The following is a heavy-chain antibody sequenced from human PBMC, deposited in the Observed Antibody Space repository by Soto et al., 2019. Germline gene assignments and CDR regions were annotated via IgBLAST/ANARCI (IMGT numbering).Heavy chain of an antibody. Sequence: SETLSLTCTVSGGSISSYYWSWIRQPPGKGLEWIGYIYYSGSTNYNPSLKSRVTISVDTSKNQFSLKLSSVTAADTAVYYCASGNDYYGSGPYYYYYMDVWGKGTTVTVSS. V-gene: IGHV4-59*01. D-gene: IGHD3-10*01. CDR1: GGSISSYY. CDR3: ASGNDYYGSGPYYYYYMDV. J-gene: IGHJ6*03. CDR2: IYYSGST.